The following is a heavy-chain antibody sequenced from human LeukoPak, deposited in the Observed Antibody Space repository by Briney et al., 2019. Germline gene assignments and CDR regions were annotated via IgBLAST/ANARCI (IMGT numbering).Heavy chain of an antibody. CDR3: AKDPIAAAGDFDY. J-gene: IGHJ4*02. V-gene: IGHV3-23*01. CDR1: GFTFSSYA. D-gene: IGHD6-13*01. Sequence: AESLRLSCAASGFTFSSYAMSWVRQAPGKGLEWVSAISGSGSSTYYADSVKGRFTISRDNSKNTLYLQMNSLRAEDTAVYYCAKDPIAAAGDFDYWGQGTLVTVSS. CDR2: ISGSGSST.